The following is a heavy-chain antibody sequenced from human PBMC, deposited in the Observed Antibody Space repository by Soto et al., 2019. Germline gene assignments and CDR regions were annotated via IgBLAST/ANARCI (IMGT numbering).Heavy chain of an antibody. J-gene: IGHJ6*02. CDR2: IYYSGST. D-gene: IGHD2-2*01. CDR3: ARATKGYCSSTSCLSTYGMDV. CDR1: GGSISSGGYY. V-gene: IGHV4-31*03. Sequence: SETLSLTCTVSGGSISSGGYYWSWIRQHPGKGLEWIGYIYYSGSTYYNPSLKSRVTISVDTAKNQFSLKLSSVNAADTAVYYCARATKGYCSSTSCLSTYGMDVWGQGTTVTVSS.